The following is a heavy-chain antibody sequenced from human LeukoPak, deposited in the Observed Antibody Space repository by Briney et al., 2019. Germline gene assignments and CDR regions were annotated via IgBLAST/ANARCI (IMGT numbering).Heavy chain of an antibody. CDR2: ISSSSSYI. V-gene: IGHV3-21*01. CDR3: ARDLDYGDPSDY. Sequence: GGSLRLSCAASGFTFSSYSMNWIRQAPGKGLEWVSSISSSSSYIYYADSVKGRFTISRDNAKNSLYLQMNSLRAEDMAVYYCARDLDYGDPSDYWGQGTLVTVSS. D-gene: IGHD4-17*01. CDR1: GFTFSSYS. J-gene: IGHJ4*02.